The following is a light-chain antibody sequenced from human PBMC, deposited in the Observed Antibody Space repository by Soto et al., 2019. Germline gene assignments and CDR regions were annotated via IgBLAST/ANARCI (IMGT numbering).Light chain of an antibody. J-gene: IGLJ1*01. V-gene: IGLV2-14*01. Sequence: QSVLTQPPSASGSPGQSITVSCTGTSSDVGAYNYVSWYQHHPGKAPKLIIYEVTNRPSGVSDRFSGSKSGNTASLTVSGLQAEDDADDYCNTYTRSTNYVFGTGTKVTV. CDR2: EVT. CDR3: NTYTRSTNYV. CDR1: SSDVGAYNY.